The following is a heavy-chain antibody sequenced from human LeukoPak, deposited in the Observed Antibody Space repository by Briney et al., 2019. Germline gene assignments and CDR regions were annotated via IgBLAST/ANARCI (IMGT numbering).Heavy chain of an antibody. V-gene: IGHV3-23*01. CDR3: AKVGTYSSSPRYFQL. CDR2: ISSSSSST. D-gene: IGHD6-6*01. Sequence: PGGSLRLSCAASGFTFSSYSMNWVRQAPGKGLEGVSGISSSSSSTYYADSVKGRFTISRDNSKNTLYLQMNSLRAEDTAVYYCAKVGTYSSSPRYFQLWGQGTLVTVSS. J-gene: IGHJ1*01. CDR1: GFTFSSYS.